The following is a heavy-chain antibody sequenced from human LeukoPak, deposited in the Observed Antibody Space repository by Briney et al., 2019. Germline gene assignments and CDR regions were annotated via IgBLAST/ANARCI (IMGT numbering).Heavy chain of an antibody. D-gene: IGHD2-15*01. CDR2: INPSGGST. Sequence: ASVKVSCKASGYTFTSYYMHWVRQAPGQGLEWMGIINPSGGSTSYAQKFQGRVTMTRDTSTSTVYMELSSLRSEDTAVYYCASDIVVVVAATQEVTDYWGQGTLATVSS. J-gene: IGHJ4*02. V-gene: IGHV1-46*01. CDR1: GYTFTSYY. CDR3: ASDIVVVVAATQEVTDY.